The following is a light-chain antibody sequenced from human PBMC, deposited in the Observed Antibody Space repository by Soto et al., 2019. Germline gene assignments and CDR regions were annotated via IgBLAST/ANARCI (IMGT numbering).Light chain of an antibody. CDR3: ISYTTSVTYV. V-gene: IGLV2-14*01. CDR2: GVS. CDR1: SSDVGGYNY. Sequence: QSVLPQPASVSGSPGQSITISCPGTSSDVGGYNYVSWYQQHPGKAPKLMISGVSNRPSGVSNRFSGSKSGNTASLTISGLQTEDEADYYCISYTTSVTYVFGTGTKVTVL. J-gene: IGLJ1*01.